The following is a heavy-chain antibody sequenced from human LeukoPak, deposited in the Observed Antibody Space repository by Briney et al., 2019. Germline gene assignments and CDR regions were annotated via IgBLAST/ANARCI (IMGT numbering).Heavy chain of an antibody. D-gene: IGHD6-13*01. CDR3: ARGNRLYSTSWSSLPFDI. CDR2: INPNSGYT. V-gene: IGHV1-8*01. CDR1: GYTFTTYD. Sequence: ASVKVSCKASGYTFTTYDINWVRQATGQGLEWMGWINPNSGYTGYAQKFQGRITMTRSTSINTAYMDLSSLRSEDTAVYYCARGNRLYSTSWSSLPFDIWGQGTMVTVPS. J-gene: IGHJ3*02.